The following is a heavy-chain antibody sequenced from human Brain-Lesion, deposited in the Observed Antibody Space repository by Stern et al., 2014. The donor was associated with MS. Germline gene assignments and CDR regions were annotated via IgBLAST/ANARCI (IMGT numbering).Heavy chain of an antibody. CDR3: AHRHGWLRAFDI. V-gene: IGHV2-5*02. Sequence: QVTLRESGPTLVKPTQTLTLTFTFSGFSFNSTGVGVGWIRQPPGKALEWLAIIYWDDDKRYSPSLQSRLTITKDPSKYQVVLTMTNLDPVDTATYFCAHRHGWLRAFDIWGPGTTVTVSS. D-gene: IGHD5-24*01. CDR1: GFSFNSTGVG. J-gene: IGHJ3*02. CDR2: IYWDDDK.